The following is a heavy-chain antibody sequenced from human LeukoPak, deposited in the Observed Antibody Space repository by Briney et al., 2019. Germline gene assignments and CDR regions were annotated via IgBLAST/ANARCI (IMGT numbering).Heavy chain of an antibody. D-gene: IGHD6-13*01. V-gene: IGHV1-69*04. CDR3: ARTRAADYYYYYGMDV. CDR1: GGTFSSYA. Sequence: ASVKVSCKASGGTFSSYAISWVRQAPGQGLEWMGRIIPILGIANYAQKFQGRVTITADKSTSTAYMELSSLRSEDTAVYYCARTRAADYYYYYGMDVWGQGTRSPSP. J-gene: IGHJ6*02. CDR2: IIPILGIA.